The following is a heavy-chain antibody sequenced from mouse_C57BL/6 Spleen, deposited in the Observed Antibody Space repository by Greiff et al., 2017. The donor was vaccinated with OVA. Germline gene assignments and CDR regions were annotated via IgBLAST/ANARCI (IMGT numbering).Heavy chain of an antibody. CDR3: ARGGFAY. Sequence: EVKLEASGGGLVKPGGSLKLSCAASGFTFSDYGMHWVRQAPEKGLEWVAYISSGSSTIYYADTVKGRFTISRDNAKNTLFLQMTSLRSEDTAMYYCARGGFAYWGQGTLVTVSA. V-gene: IGHV5-17*01. CDR1: GFTFSDYG. J-gene: IGHJ3*01. CDR2: ISSGSSTI.